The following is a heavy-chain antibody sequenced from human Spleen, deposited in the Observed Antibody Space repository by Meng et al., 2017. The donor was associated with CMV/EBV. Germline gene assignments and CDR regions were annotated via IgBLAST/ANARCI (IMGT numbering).Heavy chain of an antibody. CDR3: ARGETYYYDSSGYYFRDNWFDP. J-gene: IGHJ5*02. CDR1: GFTFRSYG. D-gene: IGHD3-22*01. CDR2: ISGSGGTT. Sequence: GGSLRLSCAASGFTFRSYGMHWVRQAPGKGLEWVVTISGSGGTTYKADSVKGRFTISRDNSQNTLYVQMNRLRVEDTAVYYCARGETYYYDSSGYYFRDNWFDPWGQGTLVTVSS. V-gene: IGHV3-23*01.